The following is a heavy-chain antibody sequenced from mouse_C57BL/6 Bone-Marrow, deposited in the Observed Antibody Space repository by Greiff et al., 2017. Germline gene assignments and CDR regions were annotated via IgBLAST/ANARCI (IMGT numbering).Heavy chain of an antibody. D-gene: IGHD3-2*02. J-gene: IGHJ2*01. V-gene: IGHV1-39*01. CDR2: INPNYGTT. Sequence: EVQLQESGPELVKPGASVKISCKASGYSFTDYNMNWVKQSNGKSLEWIGVINPNYGTTSYNQKFKGKATLTVDQSSSTAYMQLNILTSEDSAVYYCARSLNSSGYVIFDYWGQGTTLTVSS. CDR3: ARSLNSSGYVIFDY. CDR1: GYSFTDYN.